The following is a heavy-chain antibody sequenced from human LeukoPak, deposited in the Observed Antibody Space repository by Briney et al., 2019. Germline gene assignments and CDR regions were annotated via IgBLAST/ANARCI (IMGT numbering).Heavy chain of an antibody. Sequence: ASVKVSCKASGGSIRLYVISWVRQAPGQGLEWMGWISAYNGNTKYAQKLQGRVTITTDTSTSTAYMELRSLRSDDTAVYYCARGLGGSGSYFLTFDYWGQGTLVTVSS. J-gene: IGHJ4*02. V-gene: IGHV1-18*01. CDR2: ISAYNGNT. CDR1: GGSIRLYV. CDR3: ARGLGGSGSYFLTFDY. D-gene: IGHD1-26*01.